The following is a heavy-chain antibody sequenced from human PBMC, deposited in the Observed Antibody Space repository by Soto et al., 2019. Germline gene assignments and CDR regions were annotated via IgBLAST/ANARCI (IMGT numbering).Heavy chain of an antibody. J-gene: IGHJ4*02. Sequence: QLQLQESGPGLVKPSETLSLTCTVSGGSISSSSYYWGWIRQPPGKGLEWIGSIYYGGSTYYNPSLKSRVTISGYTSKNQFSLKLSSVTAADTAVYYCARHDWAKPFDYWGQGTLVTVSS. D-gene: IGHD3-9*01. CDR3: ARHDWAKPFDY. CDR1: GGSISSSSYY. CDR2: IYYGGST. V-gene: IGHV4-39*01.